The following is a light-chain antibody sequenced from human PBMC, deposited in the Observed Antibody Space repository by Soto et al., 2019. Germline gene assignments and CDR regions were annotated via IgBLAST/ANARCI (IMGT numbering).Light chain of an antibody. CDR1: QSVSSSY. V-gene: IGKV3-20*01. CDR3: QQYGSSLST. CDR2: GAS. Sequence: EIVLTQSPVTLSLSPGERATLSCRASQSVSSSYLAWYQQKPGQAPRLLIYGASSRATGIPDRFSGSGSGTDFTLTISRLEPEDFAGDYCQQYGSSLSTFGQGTRLEIK. J-gene: IGKJ5*01.